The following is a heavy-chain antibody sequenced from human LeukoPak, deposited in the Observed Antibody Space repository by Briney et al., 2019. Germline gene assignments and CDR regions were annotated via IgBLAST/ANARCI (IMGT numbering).Heavy chain of an antibody. CDR3: AKMWSCLASFTGSACGDV. D-gene: IGHD2-2*01. J-gene: IGHJ6*03. Sequence: GGSLRLSCAASGFTFNNVVMSWVRQAPGKGLEWVSSITGSGDGTYHADSVKGRFTISRDNFRNTLYLQMNGLRAEDTAVYYCAKMWSCLASFTGSACGDVWGKGTTVTV. CDR2: ITGSGDGT. CDR1: GFTFNNVV. V-gene: IGHV3-23*01.